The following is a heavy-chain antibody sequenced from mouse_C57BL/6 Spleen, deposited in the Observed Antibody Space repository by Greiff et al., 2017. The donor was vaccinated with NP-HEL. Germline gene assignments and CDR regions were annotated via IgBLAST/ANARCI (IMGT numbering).Heavy chain of an antibody. V-gene: IGHV1-18*01. J-gene: IGHJ2*01. CDR2: INPNNGGT. CDR3: ARRSNWDGFDY. D-gene: IGHD4-1*02. Sequence: VQLQQSGPELVTPGASVKIPCKASGYTFTDYNMDWVKQSHGKSLEWIGDINPNNGGTIYNQKFKGKATLTVDKSSSTAYMELRSLTSEDTAVYYCARRSNWDGFDYWGQSTTLTVSS. CDR1: GYTFTDYN.